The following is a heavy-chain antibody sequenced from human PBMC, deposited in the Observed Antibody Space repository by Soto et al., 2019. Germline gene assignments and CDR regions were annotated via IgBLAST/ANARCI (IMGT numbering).Heavy chain of an antibody. D-gene: IGHD3-10*01. CDR2: ISGSGGST. Sequence: EVQLLESGGGLVQPGGSLRLSCAASGFTFSSYAMSWVRQAPGKGLEWVSAISGSGGSTYYADSVRGRFTISRDNSKNTLYLQMNSLRAEDTAVYYCAKDNLGWFGAYDYWGQGTLVTVSS. CDR3: AKDNLGWFGAYDY. V-gene: IGHV3-23*01. J-gene: IGHJ4*02. CDR1: GFTFSSYA.